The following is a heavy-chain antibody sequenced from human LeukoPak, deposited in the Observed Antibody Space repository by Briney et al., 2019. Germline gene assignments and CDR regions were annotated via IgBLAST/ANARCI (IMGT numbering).Heavy chain of an antibody. CDR1: GYTFTSYG. CDR2: ISAYNGNT. J-gene: IGHJ4*02. V-gene: IGHV1-18*01. CDR3: ARDLGRGPQSTIFGVVIEPEPFDY. Sequence: ASVKVSCKASGYTFTSYGISWVRQAPGQGLEWMGWISAYNGNTNYAQKLQGRVTMTTDTSTSTAYMELRSLRSDDTAVYYCARDLGRGPQSTIFGVVIEPEPFDYWGQGTLVTVSS. D-gene: IGHD3-3*01.